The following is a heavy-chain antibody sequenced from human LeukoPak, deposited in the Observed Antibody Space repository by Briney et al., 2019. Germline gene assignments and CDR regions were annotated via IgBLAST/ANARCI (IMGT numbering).Heavy chain of an antibody. CDR3: AKSNSAAGLTSYWYFDL. Sequence: GGSLRLSRAASGFTFDDYAMHWVRQAPGKGLEWVSGISWNSGSIGYADSVKGRFTISRDNAKNSLYLQMNSLRAEDTALYYCAKSNSAAGLTSYWYFDLWGRGTLVTVSS. CDR2: ISWNSGSI. D-gene: IGHD6-13*01. CDR1: GFTFDDYA. V-gene: IGHV3-9*01. J-gene: IGHJ2*01.